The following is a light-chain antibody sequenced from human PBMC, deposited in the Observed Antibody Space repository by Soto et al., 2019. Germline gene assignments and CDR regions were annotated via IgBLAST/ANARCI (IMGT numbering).Light chain of an antibody. J-gene: IGKJ1*01. CDR1: QSVSSN. CDR2: GAS. CDR3: QQYNTWPPWT. Sequence: EIVMTQSPATLSVSPGERATLSCRASQSVSSNLAWHQQKPGQAPRLLIYGASTRATGIPARFSGSGSGTEFTLTISSPQSEDFAVYYCQQYNTWPPWTFGQGTKVEIK. V-gene: IGKV3-15*01.